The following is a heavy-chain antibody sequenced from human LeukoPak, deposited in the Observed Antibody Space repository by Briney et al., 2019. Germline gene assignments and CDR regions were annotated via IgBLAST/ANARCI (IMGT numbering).Heavy chain of an antibody. Sequence: SETLSLTCTVSGGSISSSSYYWGWIRQPPRKGLEWIGSIYYSGSTYYNPSLKSRVTISVDTSKNQYSLKLSSVTAADTAVYYCARRGELTEYYYYGMDVWGQGTTVTVSS. J-gene: IGHJ6*02. D-gene: IGHD3-9*01. V-gene: IGHV4-39*01. CDR2: IYYSGST. CDR1: GGSISSSSYY. CDR3: ARRGELTEYYYYGMDV.